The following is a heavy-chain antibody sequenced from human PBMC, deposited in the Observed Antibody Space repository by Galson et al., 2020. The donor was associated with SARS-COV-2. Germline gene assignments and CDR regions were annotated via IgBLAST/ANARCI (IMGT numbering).Heavy chain of an antibody. CDR1: GFTFSSYA. Sequence: TGGSLRLSCAASGFTFSSYAMSWVRQAPGKGLEWVSAISGSGGSTYYADSVKGRFTISRDNSKNTLYLQMNSLRAEDTAVYYCAKDLFGQPNCFDYWGQGTLVTVSS. CDR2: ISGSGGST. J-gene: IGHJ4*02. D-gene: IGHD3-10*01. CDR3: AKDLFGQPNCFDY. V-gene: IGHV3-23*01.